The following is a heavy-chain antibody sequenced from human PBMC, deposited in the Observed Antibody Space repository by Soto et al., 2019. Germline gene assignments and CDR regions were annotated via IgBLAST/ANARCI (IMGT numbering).Heavy chain of an antibody. CDR1: GYSFTSYW. CDR2: IYPGDSDT. CDR3: ARHVPDYYYGMDV. V-gene: IGHV5-51*01. D-gene: IGHD3-10*02. Sequence: GGSLRLSCKGSGYSFTSYWIGWVRQMPGKGLEWMGIIYPGDSDTRYSPSFQGQVTISADKSISTAYLQWSSLKASDTAMYYCARHVPDYYYGMDVWGQGTTVTVSS. J-gene: IGHJ6*02.